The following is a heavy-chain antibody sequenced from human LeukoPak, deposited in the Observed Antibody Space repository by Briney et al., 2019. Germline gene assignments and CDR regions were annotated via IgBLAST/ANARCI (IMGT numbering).Heavy chain of an antibody. CDR2: IYYSGST. CDR3: AREGFYDSSGYTVSEYFQH. J-gene: IGHJ1*01. V-gene: IGHV4-30-4*01. CDR1: GGSISSGDYY. D-gene: IGHD3-22*01. Sequence: PSQTLSLTCTVSGGSISSGDYYWSWIRQPPGKGLEWIGYIYYSGSTYYNPSLKSRVTISVGTSKNQFSLKLSSVTAADTAVYYCAREGFYDSSGYTVSEYFQHWGQGTLVTVSS.